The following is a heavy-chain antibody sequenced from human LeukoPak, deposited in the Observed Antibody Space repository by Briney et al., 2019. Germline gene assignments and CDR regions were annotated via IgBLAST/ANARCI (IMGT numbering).Heavy chain of an antibody. CDR3: ARQGTMTRGGYRLDP. Sequence: PSETLSLTCAVSGASINTSNFYWGWIRQPPGKGLESIGSVSHTGSTYSNPSLNSRVTISVDTSKNQFSLKLSSVTAADMAVYYCARQGTMTRGGYRLDPWGQGTLVTVSS. J-gene: IGHJ5*02. CDR1: GASINTSNFY. V-gene: IGHV4-39*01. CDR2: VSHTGST. D-gene: IGHD3-10*01.